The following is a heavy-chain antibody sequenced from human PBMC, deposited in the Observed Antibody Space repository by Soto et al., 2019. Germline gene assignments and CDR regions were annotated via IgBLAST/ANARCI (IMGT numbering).Heavy chain of an antibody. V-gene: IGHV1-69*13. CDR3: ARDHGYYYDSSGYFPFGY. CDR1: GGTFSSYA. CDR2: IIPIFGTA. Sequence: SVKVSCKASGGTFSSYAISWVRLAPGQGLEWMGGIIPIFGTANYAQKFQGRVTITADESTSTAYMELSSLRSEDTAVYYCARDHGYYYDSSGYFPFGYWGQGTLVTVSS. J-gene: IGHJ4*02. D-gene: IGHD3-22*01.